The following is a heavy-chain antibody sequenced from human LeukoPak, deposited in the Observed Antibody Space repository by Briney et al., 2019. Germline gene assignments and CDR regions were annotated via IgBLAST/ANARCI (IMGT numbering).Heavy chain of an antibody. CDR1: GYTFTGYY. CDR2: IIPIFGTA. V-gene: IGHV1-69*13. CDR3: ARGGVVAAFDY. J-gene: IGHJ4*02. D-gene: IGHD2-15*01. Sequence: SVKVSCKASGYTFTGYYMHWVRQAPGQGLEWMGGIIPIFGTANYAQKFQGRVTITADESTSTAYMELSSLRSEDTAVYYCARGGVVAAFDYWGQGTLVTVSS.